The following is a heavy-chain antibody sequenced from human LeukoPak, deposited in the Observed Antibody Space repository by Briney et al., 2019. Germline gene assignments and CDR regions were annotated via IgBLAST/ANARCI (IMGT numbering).Heavy chain of an antibody. CDR2: ISGSGGST. CDR1: GFTFSSYA. D-gene: IGHD3-3*01. Sequence: GGSLRLSCAASGFTFSSYAMSWVRQAPGKGLEWVSAISGSGGSTYYADSVKGRFTISRDNSKNTLYLQMNSLRAEDTAVYYCAKGGGEYYDFWSGYGDVWGQGTTVTVSS. J-gene: IGHJ6*02. V-gene: IGHV3-23*01. CDR3: AKGGGEYYDFWSGYGDV.